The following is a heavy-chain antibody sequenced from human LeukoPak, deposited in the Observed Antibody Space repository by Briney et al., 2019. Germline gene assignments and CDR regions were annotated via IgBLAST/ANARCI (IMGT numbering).Heavy chain of an antibody. CDR2: VSGTGITT. D-gene: IGHD2-8*01. Sequence: GRSLRLSCAASGFTFTSYAMSWVRQAPRKGLEWVSSVSGTGITTYYADSVKGRFTVSRDNSKDTVYLQMNSLRGEDTAVYYCAKELMGFDYWGQGSLVTVSS. CDR3: AKELMGFDY. J-gene: IGHJ4*02. CDR1: GFTFTSYA. V-gene: IGHV3-23*01.